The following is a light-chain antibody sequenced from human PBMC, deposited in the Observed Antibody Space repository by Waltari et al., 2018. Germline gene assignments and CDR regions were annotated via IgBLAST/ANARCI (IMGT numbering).Light chain of an antibody. V-gene: IGKV1-33*01. CDR2: DAS. CDR1: QDIGTY. CDR3: QQYDNLPLT. Sequence: DIRLSQSPSSLSASVGDKVTITCQARQDIGTYVHWYQQRTGEAHKLLIYDASHLDTGVPTRFSGGGSGTHFTFTINDLQPEDFATYYCQQYDNLPLTFGQGTRVEIK. J-gene: IGKJ1*01.